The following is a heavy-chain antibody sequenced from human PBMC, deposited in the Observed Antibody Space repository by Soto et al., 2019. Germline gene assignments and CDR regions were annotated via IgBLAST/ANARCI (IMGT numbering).Heavy chain of an antibody. Sequence: SETLSLTCTVSGGSVSSGSYYWSWIRQPPGKGLEWIGYIYYSGSTNYNPSLKSRVTISVDTSKNQFSLKLSSVTAADTAVYYCARGWRGSSWYSVDYYYYYGMDVWGQGTTVTVSS. CDR1: GGSVSSGSYY. D-gene: IGHD6-13*01. CDR3: ARGWRGSSWYSVDYYYYYGMDV. CDR2: IYYSGST. J-gene: IGHJ6*02. V-gene: IGHV4-61*01.